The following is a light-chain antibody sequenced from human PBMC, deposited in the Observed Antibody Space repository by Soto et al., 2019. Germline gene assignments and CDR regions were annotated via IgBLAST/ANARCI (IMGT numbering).Light chain of an antibody. CDR3: QQYGSSPWT. J-gene: IGKJ1*01. V-gene: IGKV3-20*01. Sequence: EIVLTQSPGTLSLSPGERATISCRASQSVSSSYLAWYQQKPGQAPRLLIYGASSRATGIPDRFSGSGSGTDPTIKISSMDTEDFPVYYCQQYGSSPWTFAQGPKV. CDR1: QSVSSSY. CDR2: GAS.